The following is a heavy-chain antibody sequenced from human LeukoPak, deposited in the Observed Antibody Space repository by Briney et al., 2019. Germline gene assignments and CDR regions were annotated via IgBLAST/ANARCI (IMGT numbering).Heavy chain of an antibody. J-gene: IGHJ3*02. V-gene: IGHV4-39*01. CDR1: GGSISSYY. CDR2: IYYSGST. D-gene: IGHD1-14*01. Sequence: PSETLSLTCTVSGGSISSYYWGWIRQPPGKGLEWIGSIYYSGSTYYNPSLKSRVTISVDTSKNQFSLKLSSVTAADTAVYYCARRTRDNPVEAFDIWGQGTMVTVSS. CDR3: ARRTRDNPVEAFDI.